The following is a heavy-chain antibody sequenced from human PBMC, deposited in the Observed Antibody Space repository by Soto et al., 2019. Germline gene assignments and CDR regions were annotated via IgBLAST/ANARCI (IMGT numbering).Heavy chain of an antibody. J-gene: IGHJ6*02. CDR1: GFSLNTGGVG. D-gene: IGHD3-10*01. CDR2: IYWDDDE. CDR3: VRNWRYYGGDYYYGMDA. V-gene: IGHV2-5*02. Sequence: ITLKESGPTLVKPTQTLTLTCTFSGFSLNTGGVGVGWVRQPRGKAMEWLALIYWDDDERYRPSLRSRLNITKDPTNNQVVLTMTNMDPDDPATYYCVRNWRYYGGDYYYGMDAWGQGTTVTVSS.